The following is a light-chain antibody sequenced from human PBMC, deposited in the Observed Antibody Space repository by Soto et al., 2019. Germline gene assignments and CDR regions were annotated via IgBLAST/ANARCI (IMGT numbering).Light chain of an antibody. Sequence: DIVLTQSPGTLSLSPGERATLSCMATESVVSSYLAWYTMQPGQAPRLIIYDASSRATGIPDRFSGSGSGTDFTLTISRLEPEEFAVYYGQQYGSIPWTFGQGTKVDIK. J-gene: IGKJ1*01. CDR2: DAS. V-gene: IGKV3-20*01. CDR3: QQYGSIPWT. CDR1: ESVVSSY.